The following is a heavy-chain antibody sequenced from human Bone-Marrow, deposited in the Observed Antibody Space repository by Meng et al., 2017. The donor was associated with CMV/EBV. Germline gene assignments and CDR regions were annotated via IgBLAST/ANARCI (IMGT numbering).Heavy chain of an antibody. D-gene: IGHD3-10*01. CDR2: IIPILGIA. Sequence: SVKVSCKASGGTFSSYAISWVRQAPGQGLEWMGGIIPILGIANYAQKFQGRVTITADKSTSTAYMELSSLRSEDTAVYYCARDLGFGELFYYYGMDVWGQGTTVTVSS. CDR3: ARDLGFGELFYYYGMDV. V-gene: IGHV1-69*10. J-gene: IGHJ6*02. CDR1: GGTFSSYA.